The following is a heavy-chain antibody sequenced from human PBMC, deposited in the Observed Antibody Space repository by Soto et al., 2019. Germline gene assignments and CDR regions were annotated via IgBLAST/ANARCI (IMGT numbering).Heavy chain of an antibody. Sequence: SETLSLTCTVSGGSISSGGYYWSWIRQHPGKGLEWIGYIYYSGSTYYNPSLKSRVTISVDTSKNQFSLKLSSVTAADTAVYYCARRNYGDNWFDPWGQGTLVTVSS. CDR1: GGSISSGGYY. D-gene: IGHD4-17*01. CDR2: IYYSGST. J-gene: IGHJ5*02. V-gene: IGHV4-31*03. CDR3: ARRNYGDNWFDP.